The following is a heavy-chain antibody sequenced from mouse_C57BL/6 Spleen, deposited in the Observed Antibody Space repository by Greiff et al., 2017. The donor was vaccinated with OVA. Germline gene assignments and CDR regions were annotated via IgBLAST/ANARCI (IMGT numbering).Heavy chain of an antibody. Sequence: QVQLKQPGTELVKPGASVKLSCKASGYTFTSYWMHWVKQRPGKGLEWIGNINPRNGGTNYNEKFKIKATLTVDKSSSTAYMQLSSLTSEDSAVYYCAREENYYGSSYAMDYWGQGTSVTVSS. CDR3: AREENYYGSSYAMDY. V-gene: IGHV1-53*01. CDR1: GYTFTSYW. D-gene: IGHD1-1*01. J-gene: IGHJ4*01. CDR2: INPRNGGT.